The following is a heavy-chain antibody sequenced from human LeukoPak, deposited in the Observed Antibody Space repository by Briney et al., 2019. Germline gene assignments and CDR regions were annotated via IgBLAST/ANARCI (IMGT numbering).Heavy chain of an antibody. J-gene: IGHJ6*02. V-gene: IGHV3-48*02. CDR1: GFTFSSYS. CDR3: ARVSISGSLTSGYYYNGMDV. CDR2: ISSGSHTI. D-gene: IGHD1-26*01. Sequence: GGSLRLSCAASGFTFSSYSMNWVRQPPGKGLEWVSYISSGSHTINYAESVKGRFTISRDNAKNSLFLQMNSLRDEDTAVYYCARVSISGSLTSGYYYNGMDVWGQGTTVTVSS.